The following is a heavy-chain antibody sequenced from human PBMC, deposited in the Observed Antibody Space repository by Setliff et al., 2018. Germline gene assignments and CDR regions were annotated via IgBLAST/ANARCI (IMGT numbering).Heavy chain of an antibody. J-gene: IGHJ5*02. Sequence: SETLSLTCTVSGYSISSGHYWGWIRQPPGKGLEWIGSISHSGSTYYNPSLRSRVTISLDTSKNQFSPKLTSVTAADTAVYYCAREGVVRSSWSQYHWFDPWGQGTLVTVSS. CDR1: GYSISSGHY. D-gene: IGHD6-13*01. V-gene: IGHV4-38-2*02. CDR3: AREGVVRSSWSQYHWFDP. CDR2: ISHSGST.